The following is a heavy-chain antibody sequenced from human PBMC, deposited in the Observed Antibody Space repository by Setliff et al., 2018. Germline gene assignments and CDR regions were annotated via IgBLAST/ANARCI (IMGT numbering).Heavy chain of an antibody. CDR3: ARDPGGSRNVVDY. J-gene: IGHJ4*02. D-gene: IGHD2-15*01. CDR2: ISSDGSRT. Sequence: GGSLRLSCAASGLSFSTSAMHWVRQAPGKELEYVSAISSDGSRTYYGDSVKGRFTISKDNAKNTLFLQMISLRAEDTALYYCARDPGGSRNVVDYWGQGTLVTVSS. V-gene: IGHV3-64*02. CDR1: GLSFSTSA.